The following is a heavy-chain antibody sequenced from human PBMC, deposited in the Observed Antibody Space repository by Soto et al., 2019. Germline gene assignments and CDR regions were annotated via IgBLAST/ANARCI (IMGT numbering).Heavy chain of an antibody. D-gene: IGHD2-2*01. CDR2: IYYSGST. Sequence: QVQLQEAGPGLVKPSQTLSLTCTVSGGSIGSGDYYWSWLRQPPGNGLECIGYIYYSGSTYYNPSLKSRVTKSVDTSKNQFSLKLSSVTAADTAVYYCARDAHCSSTSCYYYYYYGMDVWGQGTTVTVSS. CDR1: GGSIGSGDYY. J-gene: IGHJ6*02. V-gene: IGHV4-30-4*01. CDR3: ARDAHCSSTSCYYYYYYGMDV.